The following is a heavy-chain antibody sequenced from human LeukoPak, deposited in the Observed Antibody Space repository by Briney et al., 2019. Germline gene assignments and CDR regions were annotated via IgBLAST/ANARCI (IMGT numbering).Heavy chain of an antibody. V-gene: IGHV4-39*01. Sequence: PSETLSLTCTVSGGSISSGSFYWGWIRQPPGKGLEWIGSIYYSGTTYYNPSLKSRVTISIDTSKNHFSLKLNSVTAADTAVYYCARRTGSRLPNWFDPWGQGTLVTVSS. CDR2: IYYSGTT. D-gene: IGHD3-10*01. CDR3: ARRTGSRLPNWFDP. J-gene: IGHJ5*02. CDR1: GGSISSGSFY.